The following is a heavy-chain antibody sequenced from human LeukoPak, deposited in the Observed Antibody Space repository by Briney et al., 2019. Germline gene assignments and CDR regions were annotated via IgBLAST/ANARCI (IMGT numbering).Heavy chain of an antibody. D-gene: IGHD2-21*02. Sequence: KSSETLSLTCTVSGDSISRSNYYWGWIRQSPEKGLEWIGNVYYRGTTFYSPSLKSRVTISVDPSKNQFYLALNSVAAADTAVYYCMRLVSGATAILPPYYFYMDVWGKGTTVTVTS. CDR2: VYYRGTT. V-gene: IGHV4-39*01. J-gene: IGHJ6*03. CDR1: GDSISRSNYY. CDR3: MRLVSGATAILPPYYFYMDV.